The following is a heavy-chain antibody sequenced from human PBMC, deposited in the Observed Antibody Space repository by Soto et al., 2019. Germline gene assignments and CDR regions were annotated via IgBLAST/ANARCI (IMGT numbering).Heavy chain of an antibody. V-gene: IGHV1-3*01. D-gene: IGHD1-26*01. Sequence: ASVKVSCKASGYTFTSYAMHWVRQAPGQRLEWMGWINAGNGNTKYSQKFQGRVTITRDTSASTACMELSSLRSEDTAVYYCAREGEWELPQNYGMDVWGQGTTVTVSS. J-gene: IGHJ6*02. CDR2: INAGNGNT. CDR1: GYTFTSYA. CDR3: AREGEWELPQNYGMDV.